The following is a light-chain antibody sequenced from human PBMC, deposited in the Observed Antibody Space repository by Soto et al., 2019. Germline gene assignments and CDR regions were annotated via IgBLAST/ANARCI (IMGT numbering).Light chain of an antibody. Sequence: IQMTQSPSSLSASVGDRVTITCRASQSISSYLNWYQQKPGKAPKLLIYAASSLQSGVPSRFSGSGSGTDFTLTISSLEPEDFAVYYCQQRSNWPLLSFGGGTKVDIK. CDR1: QSISSY. V-gene: IGKV1-39*01. CDR3: QQRSNWPLLS. J-gene: IGKJ4*01. CDR2: AAS.